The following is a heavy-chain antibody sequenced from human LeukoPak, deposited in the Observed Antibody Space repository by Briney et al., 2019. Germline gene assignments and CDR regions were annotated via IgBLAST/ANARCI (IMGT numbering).Heavy chain of an antibody. J-gene: IGHJ3*02. CDR2: ISSSGTT. CDR3: AREPDLVVETDMIIPDAFDM. CDR1: GGSISRYH. Sequence: PSETLSLTCTVSGGSISRYHWGWIRQSAGKGLEWIVRISSSGTTNQNPSLGSRVTMSVDTSNNQSFLKLRSVTAADTAVYYCAREPDLVVETDMIIPDAFDMWGHGTKVTVSS. D-gene: IGHD5-18*01. V-gene: IGHV4-4*07.